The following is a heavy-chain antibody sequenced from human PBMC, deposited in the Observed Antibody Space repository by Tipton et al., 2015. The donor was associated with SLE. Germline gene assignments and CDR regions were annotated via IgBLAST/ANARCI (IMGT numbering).Heavy chain of an antibody. CDR3: ARGRWGSYGIWFDP. D-gene: IGHD1-26*01. Sequence: TLSLTCLVSGGSISGGNYYWTWIRQPAGKGLEWIGHIYISGSVYTSGRTKYNPSLKSRATISEDMSNNHFSLNQNAVTAADTAVYFWARGRWGSYGIWFDPWGQGTLVTVSS. J-gene: IGHJ5*02. CDR2: VYTSGRT. V-gene: IGHV4-61*02. CDR1: GGSISGGNYY.